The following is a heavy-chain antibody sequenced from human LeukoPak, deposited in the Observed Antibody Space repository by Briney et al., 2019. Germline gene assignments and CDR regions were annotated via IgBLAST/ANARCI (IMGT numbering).Heavy chain of an antibody. CDR3: ARTTEGGYSYGYFYYYYMDV. J-gene: IGHJ6*03. Sequence: SETLSLTCTVSGGSINSSSYYWGWIRQPPGKGLEWIGYIYYSGSTNYKSSLKSRVTISVDTSKNQFSLKLSSVTAADTAVYYCARTTEGGYSYGYFYYYYMDVWGKGTTVTISS. CDR2: IYYSGST. D-gene: IGHD5-18*01. CDR1: GGSINSSSYY. V-gene: IGHV4-61*05.